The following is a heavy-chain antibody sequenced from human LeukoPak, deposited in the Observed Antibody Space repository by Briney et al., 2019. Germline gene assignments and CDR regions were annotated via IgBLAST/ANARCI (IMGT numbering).Heavy chain of an antibody. V-gene: IGHV4-59*01. Sequence: SETLSLSCTVSGGSISNYYWNWIRQPPGKGLEWIGYIYYSGSTNYNPSLKSRVTISVDTSKNQFSLKLSSVTAADTAVYYCARAPTVTTYYFDYWGQGTLVTVSS. CDR3: ARAPTVTTYYFDY. D-gene: IGHD4-17*01. J-gene: IGHJ4*02. CDR2: IYYSGST. CDR1: GGSISNYY.